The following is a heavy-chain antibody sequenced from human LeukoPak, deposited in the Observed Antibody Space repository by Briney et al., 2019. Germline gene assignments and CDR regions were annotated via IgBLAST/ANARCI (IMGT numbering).Heavy chain of an antibody. CDR1: GYSFSELS. V-gene: IGHV1-24*01. J-gene: IGHJ4*02. CDR2: FDPENGEA. Sequence: ASVKVSCKVSGYSFSELSMHWVRQAPGKGLEWMGGFDPENGEAVYAQKFQGRVTMTEDTSTDTSYMELNSLKSEDTAVYYCAAGGVYDLLDNWGQGTLVTVSS. CDR3: AAGGVYDLLDN. D-gene: IGHD2-8*01.